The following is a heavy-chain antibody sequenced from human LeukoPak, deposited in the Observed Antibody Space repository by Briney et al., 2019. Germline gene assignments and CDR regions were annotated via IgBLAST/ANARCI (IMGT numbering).Heavy chain of an antibody. CDR1: GFTFSSYG. CDR3: AKAGFGYGDPKGYFDY. D-gene: IGHD4-17*01. V-gene: IGHV3-30*02. J-gene: IGHJ4*02. CDR2: IRYDGSNK. Sequence: GGSLRLSCAASGFTFSSYGMHWVRQAPGKGLEWVAFIRYDGSNKYYADSVKGRFTISRDNSKNTLYLQMNSLRAEDTAVYYCAKAGFGYGDPKGYFDYWGQGTLVTVSS.